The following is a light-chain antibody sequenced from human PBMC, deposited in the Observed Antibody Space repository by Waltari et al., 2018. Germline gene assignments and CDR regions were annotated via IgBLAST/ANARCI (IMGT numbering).Light chain of an antibody. J-gene: IGKJ1*01. Sequence: EIVMTQSPVSLSLSVGETATLSCRASDTFGSNLAWYQQKAGQAPRLLIFGISTRAAGVPDRISGSGSGTEFTLTIKRLQSDDFAFYFCQQYNDWPCTFGQGTEVE. V-gene: IGKV3-15*01. CDR3: QQYNDWPCT. CDR1: DTFGSN. CDR2: GIS.